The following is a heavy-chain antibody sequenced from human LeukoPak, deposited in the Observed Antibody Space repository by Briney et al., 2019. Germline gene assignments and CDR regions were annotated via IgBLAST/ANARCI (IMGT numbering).Heavy chain of an antibody. J-gene: IGHJ4*02. V-gene: IGHV4-34*01. CDR2: INHGGST. Sequence: KPSETLSLTCAVYGGSFSGYYWTWFRQSPGKGLEWIGEINHGGSTKYHPSLKGRVATSVDTSKKQFYLKLSSVTAADTAVYYCARGGLSSNYFDYWGQGTLVTVSS. D-gene: IGHD4-11*01. CDR1: GGSFSGYY. CDR3: ARGGLSSNYFDY.